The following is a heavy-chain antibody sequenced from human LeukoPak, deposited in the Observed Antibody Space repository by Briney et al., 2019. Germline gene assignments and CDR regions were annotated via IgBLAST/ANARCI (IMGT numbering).Heavy chain of an antibody. CDR2: ISNTGDSI. D-gene: IGHD7-27*01. CDR1: GFTFSDSY. J-gene: IGHJ4*02. Sequence: GGSLRLSCAASGFTFSDSYMTWIRQAPGKGLEWVSFISNTGDSIYYADSVKGRFTISRDNAMTSLYLQMNSLRAEDTAVYYCGRGNWGLDYWGQGTLVTVSS. V-gene: IGHV3-11*04. CDR3: GRGNWGLDY.